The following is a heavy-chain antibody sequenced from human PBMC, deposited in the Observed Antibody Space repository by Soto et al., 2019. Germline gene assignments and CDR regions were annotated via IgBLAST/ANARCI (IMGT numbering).Heavy chain of an antibody. CDR3: AKDWVSCSGGSCYPNWFDP. D-gene: IGHD2-15*01. CDR2: ISGSGGST. Sequence: PGGSLRLSCAASGFTFSSYAMSWVRQAPGKGLEWVSAISGSGGSTYYADSVKGRFTISRDNSKNTLYLQMNSLRAEDTAVYYCAKDWVSCSGGSCYPNWFDPWGQGTLVTVSS. V-gene: IGHV3-23*01. J-gene: IGHJ5*02. CDR1: GFTFSSYA.